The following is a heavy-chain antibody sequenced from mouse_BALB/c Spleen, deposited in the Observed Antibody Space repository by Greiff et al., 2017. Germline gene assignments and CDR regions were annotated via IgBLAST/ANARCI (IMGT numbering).Heavy chain of an antibody. D-gene: IGHD2-1*01. CDR2: IDPENGDT. J-gene: IGHJ3*01. V-gene: IGHV14-4*02. CDR3: KIYYGNYGWFAY. CDR1: GFNIKYYY. Sequence: VQLQQSGAELVRSGASVKLSCTASGFNIKYYYMHWVKQRPEQGLEWIGWIDPENGDTEYAPKFQGKATMTADTSSNTAYLQLSSLTSEDTAVYYCKIYYGNYGWFAYWGQGTLVTVSA.